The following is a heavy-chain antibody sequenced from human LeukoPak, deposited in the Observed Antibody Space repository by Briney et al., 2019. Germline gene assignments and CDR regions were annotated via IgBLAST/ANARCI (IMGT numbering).Heavy chain of an antibody. D-gene: IGHD1-26*01. V-gene: IGHV4-59*01. CDR2: IYYSGST. J-gene: IGHJ4*02. CDR3: AREGYSGSAGSDFDY. CDR1: GGSISSYY. Sequence: SETLSLTCTVSGGSISSYYWRWIRQPPGKGLEWIGYIYYSGSTNYNPSLKSRVTISVDTSKNQFSLKLSSVTAADTAVYYCAREGYSGSAGSDFDYWGQGTLVTVSS.